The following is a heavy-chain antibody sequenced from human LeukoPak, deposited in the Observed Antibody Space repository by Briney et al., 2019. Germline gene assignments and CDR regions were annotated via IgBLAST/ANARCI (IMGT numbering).Heavy chain of an antibody. Sequence: SQTLSLTCTVSGVSISSGDYYWSWIRQPPGKGLEWIGYIYYSGSTYYNPSLKSRVTISVDTSKNQFSLKLSSVTAADTAVYYCASLISVRGVIIDYWGQGTLVTVSS. J-gene: IGHJ4*02. V-gene: IGHV4-30-4*01. CDR1: GVSISSGDYY. CDR3: ASLISVRGVIIDY. CDR2: IYYSGST. D-gene: IGHD3-10*01.